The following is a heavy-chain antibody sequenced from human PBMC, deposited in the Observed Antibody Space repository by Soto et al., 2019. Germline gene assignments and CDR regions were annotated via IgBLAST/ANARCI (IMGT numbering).Heavy chain of an antibody. CDR2: IWYDGSNK. CDR3: ARDGIVGAPKAYYYGMDV. V-gene: IGHV3-33*01. D-gene: IGHD1-26*01. CDR1: GFTFSSYG. Sequence: GGSLRLSCAASGFTFSSYGMHWVRQAPGKGLEWVAVIWYDGSNKYYADSVKGRFTISRDNSKNTLYLQMNSLRAEDTAVYYCARDGIVGAPKAYYYGMDVWGQGTTVTVSS. J-gene: IGHJ6*02.